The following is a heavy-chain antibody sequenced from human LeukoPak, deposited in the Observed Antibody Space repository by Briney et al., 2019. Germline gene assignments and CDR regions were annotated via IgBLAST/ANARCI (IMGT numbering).Heavy chain of an antibody. J-gene: IGHJ3*02. CDR3: ARVRKNDFGDYRDAFDI. V-gene: IGHV7-4-1*02. D-gene: IGHD4-17*01. CDR2: INPNTGNP. Sequence: ASVKVSCKASGYTFSNYALNWVRQAPGQGLEWMGWINPNTGNPTYAQGFTGRFVFSLDTSVSTAYLQISSLKAEDTAVYFCARVRKNDFGDYRDAFDIWGQGTMVTVSS. CDR1: GYTFSNYA.